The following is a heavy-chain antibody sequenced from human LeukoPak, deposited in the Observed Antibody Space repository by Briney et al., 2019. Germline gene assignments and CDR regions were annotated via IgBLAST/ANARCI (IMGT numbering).Heavy chain of an antibody. CDR2: VSPSGDIT. CDR3: AKDDAWLRFGE. J-gene: IGHJ4*02. D-gene: IGHD3-10*01. Sequence: GGTLRLSCAASGFSFNKHGMNWVRQAPGKGLEWVSGVSPSGDITYYADSVKGRFTIPRDNSKNTLYLEVISLTAEDTAVYYCAKDDAWLRFGEWSQGTLVTVSS. CDR1: GFSFNKHG. V-gene: IGHV3-23*01.